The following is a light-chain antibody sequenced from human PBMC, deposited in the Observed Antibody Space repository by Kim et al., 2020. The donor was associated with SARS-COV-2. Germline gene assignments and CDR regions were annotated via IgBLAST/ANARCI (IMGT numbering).Light chain of an antibody. Sequence: QSITISCTGTSSDVGAYNYVSWYQQHPGKAPKLLIYDVINRPSGVSSRFSGSKSGNRASLTISGLQAEDEADYYCSSYSSTSHVVFGGGTQLTVL. V-gene: IGLV2-14*03. CDR3: SSYSSTSHVV. CDR1: SSDVGAYNY. J-gene: IGLJ2*01. CDR2: DVI.